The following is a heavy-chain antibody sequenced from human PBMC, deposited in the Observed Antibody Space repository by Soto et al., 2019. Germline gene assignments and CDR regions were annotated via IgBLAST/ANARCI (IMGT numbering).Heavy chain of an antibody. V-gene: IGHV1-69*06. J-gene: IGHJ4*02. Sequence: QLVQSGAEVKKPGSSVKVSCKASGGTFSYGISWVRRPPGQGLEWMGGIIPLSGTTKSAQQFQGRVTMTADISTNTAYMELSSLRSGDTAVYYCARQGFSGSYYAYWGQGTLVTVSS. CDR3: ARQGFSGSYYAY. D-gene: IGHD1-26*01. CDR1: GGTFSYG. CDR2: IIPLSGTT.